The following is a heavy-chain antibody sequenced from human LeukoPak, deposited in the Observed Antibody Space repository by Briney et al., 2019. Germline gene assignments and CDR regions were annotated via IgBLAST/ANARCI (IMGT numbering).Heavy chain of an antibody. CDR2: IKQDGSEK. J-gene: IGHJ4*02. CDR1: GFTFSSYW. Sequence: PGGSLRLSCAASGFTFSSYWMSWVRQAPGKGLEWVANIKQDGSEKYYVDSVKGRFTISRDNAKNSLYLQMNSLRAEDTAVYYCARCTYYDFWSGSGSYYFDYWGQGTLSPSPQ. D-gene: IGHD3-3*01. V-gene: IGHV3-7*01. CDR3: ARCTYYDFWSGSGSYYFDY.